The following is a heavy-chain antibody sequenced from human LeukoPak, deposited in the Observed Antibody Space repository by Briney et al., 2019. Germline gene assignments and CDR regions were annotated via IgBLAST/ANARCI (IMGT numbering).Heavy chain of an antibody. CDR3: ARAISGSYHDY. V-gene: IGHV3-72*01. J-gene: IGHJ4*02. CDR1: GFTFSGHY. D-gene: IGHD1-26*01. CDR2: TRDKAKSHTT. Sequence: GGSLRLSCAASGFTFSGHYIDWVRQAPGKGLEWVGRTRDKAKSHTTEYAASVKGRFTISRDDSKNSLYLQMNSLKTEGTAVYYCARAISGSYHDYWGQGTLVTVSS.